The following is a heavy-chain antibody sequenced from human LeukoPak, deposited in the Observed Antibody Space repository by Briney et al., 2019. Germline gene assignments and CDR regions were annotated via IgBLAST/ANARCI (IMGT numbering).Heavy chain of an antibody. CDR3: AKAVHPLFDYSYMDV. J-gene: IGHJ6*03. D-gene: IGHD3-10*02. CDR2: ISLNIVSI. Sequence: PGGSLRLSCAASGFTFDDYAMHWVRQAPGKGREWVSGISLNIVSIGYEDSMKGRFNISRHNAKNSLYLQMNSLRAEDMALYYCAKAVHPLFDYSYMDVWGKGTTVTVSS. CDR1: GFTFDDYA. V-gene: IGHV3-9*03.